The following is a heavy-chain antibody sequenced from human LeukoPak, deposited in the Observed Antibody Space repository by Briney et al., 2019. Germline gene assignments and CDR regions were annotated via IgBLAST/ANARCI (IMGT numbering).Heavy chain of an antibody. CDR1: GGSFSGYY. Sequence: SETLSLTCAIYGGSFSGYYWSWIRQPPGKGLEWIGSIYYSGSTYYNPSLKSRVTISVDTSKNQFSLKLSSVTAADTAVYYCARGGYSGYARYWGQGTLVTVSS. J-gene: IGHJ4*02. V-gene: IGHV4-34*01. D-gene: IGHD5-12*01. CDR2: IYYSGST. CDR3: ARGGYSGYARY.